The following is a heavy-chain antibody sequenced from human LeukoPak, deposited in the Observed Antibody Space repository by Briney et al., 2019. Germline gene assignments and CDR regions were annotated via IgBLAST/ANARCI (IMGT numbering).Heavy chain of an antibody. Sequence: GESLKISCKASGYDFTTYWIGWVRQMPGKGLEWMGIIYPGDSDTRYSPSFQGQVTISADKYISTAYLQWSSLKASDTAMYYCARSGTAMVTSFDYWGQGTLVTVSS. D-gene: IGHD5-18*01. V-gene: IGHV5-51*01. CDR1: GYDFTTYW. CDR2: IYPGDSDT. J-gene: IGHJ4*02. CDR3: ARSGTAMVTSFDY.